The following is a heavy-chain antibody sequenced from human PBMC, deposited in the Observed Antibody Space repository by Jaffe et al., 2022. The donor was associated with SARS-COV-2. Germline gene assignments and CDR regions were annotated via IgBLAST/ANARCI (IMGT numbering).Heavy chain of an antibody. J-gene: IGHJ6*02. Sequence: EVQLLESGGGLVQPGGSLRLSCAASGFTFSSYAMSWVRQAPGKGLEWVSAISGSGGSTYYADSVKGRFTISRDNSKNTLYLQMNSLRAEDTAVYYCARAGYCSGGSCYSLNYYYYGMDVWGQGTTVTVSS. V-gene: IGHV3-23*01. D-gene: IGHD2-15*01. CDR1: GFTFSSYA. CDR3: ARAGYCSGGSCYSLNYYYYGMDV. CDR2: ISGSGGST.